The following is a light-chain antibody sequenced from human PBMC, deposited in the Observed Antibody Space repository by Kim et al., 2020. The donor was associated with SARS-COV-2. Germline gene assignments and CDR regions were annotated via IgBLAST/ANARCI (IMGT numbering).Light chain of an antibody. J-gene: IGKJ4*01. Sequence: APVGDRVTLTCRASRGISSSLAWYQQRPGRAPKLLVFDASRLDNGVPSRFSGSGSGTDYTLTISSLQPEDFAIYYCQQYYATPLTFGGGTKVDIK. CDR1: RGISSS. V-gene: IGKV1-NL1*01. CDR2: DAS. CDR3: QQYYATPLT.